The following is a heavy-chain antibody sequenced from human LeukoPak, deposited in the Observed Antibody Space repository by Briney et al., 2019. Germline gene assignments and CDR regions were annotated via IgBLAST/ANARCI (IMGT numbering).Heavy chain of an antibody. CDR2: FDPEDGET. CDR1: GYTLTGLS. J-gene: IGHJ4*02. CDR3: ATRLRFLEWLPFDY. V-gene: IGHV1-24*01. D-gene: IGHD3-3*01. Sequence: ASVKVSCKVSGYTLTGLSMHWVRQAPGKGLEWMGGFDPEDGETIYAQKFQGRVTMTEDTSTDTAYMELSSLRSEDTAVYYCATRLRFLEWLPFDYWGQGTLVTVSS.